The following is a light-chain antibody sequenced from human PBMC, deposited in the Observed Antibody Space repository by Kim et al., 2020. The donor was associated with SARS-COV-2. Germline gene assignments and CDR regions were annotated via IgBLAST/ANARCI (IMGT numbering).Light chain of an antibody. V-gene: IGKV1-33*01. CDR2: DAS. Sequence: DIQMTQSPSSLSASVGDRVTITCQASQDIRRYLNWYQQKPGKAPKLLVYDASNWERGVPSRFSGSGSGTDFTFTISSLQSEDFATYYCQQGYNLPSAFGQGTKLEIK. CDR3: QQGYNLPSA. J-gene: IGKJ1*01. CDR1: QDIRRY.